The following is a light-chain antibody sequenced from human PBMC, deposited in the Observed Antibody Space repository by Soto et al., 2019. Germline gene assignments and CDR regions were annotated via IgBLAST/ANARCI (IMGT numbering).Light chain of an antibody. CDR1: QGISNY. J-gene: IGKJ1*01. CDR2: AAS. CDR3: QKYNSAPPWT. V-gene: IGKV1-27*01. Sequence: MHVTQSPSSLSASVGDRVAITCRASQGISNYLAWYQQKPGKVPKLLIYAASTLQSGVPSRFSGSGSGTDFTLTISSLQPEDVATYYCQKYNSAPPWTFGQGTKVDI.